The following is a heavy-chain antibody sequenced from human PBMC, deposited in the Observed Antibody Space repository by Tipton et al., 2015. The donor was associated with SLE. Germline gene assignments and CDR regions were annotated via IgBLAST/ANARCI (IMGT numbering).Heavy chain of an antibody. V-gene: IGHV4-61*02. CDR1: GGSISSGSYY. CDR2: IYTSGST. J-gene: IGHJ3*02. CDR3: ASHVAGDAFDI. Sequence: GLVKPSQTLSLTCTVSGGSISSGSYYWSWIRQPAGKGLEWIGRIYTSGSTNYNPSLKSRVTISVDTSKNQFSLKLSSVTAADTAVYYCASHVAGDAFDIWGQGTMVTVSS. D-gene: IGHD2-21*01.